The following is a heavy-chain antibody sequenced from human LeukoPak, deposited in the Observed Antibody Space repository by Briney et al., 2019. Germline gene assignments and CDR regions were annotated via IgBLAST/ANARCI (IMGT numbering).Heavy chain of an antibody. CDR3: AKSYSSSWYESSGY. J-gene: IGHJ4*02. Sequence: GGSLRLSCAAFGISVSNNWMSWVRQAPGKGLEWVSAISGSGGSTYYADSVKGRFTISRDNSKNTLYLQMNSLRAEDTAVYYCAKSYSSSWYESSGYWGQGTLVTVSS. V-gene: IGHV3-23*01. D-gene: IGHD6-13*01. CDR2: ISGSGGST. CDR1: GISVSNNW.